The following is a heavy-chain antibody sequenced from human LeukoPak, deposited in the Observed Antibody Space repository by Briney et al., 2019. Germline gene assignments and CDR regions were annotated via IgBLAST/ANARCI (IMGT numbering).Heavy chain of an antibody. D-gene: IGHD5/OR15-5a*01. V-gene: IGHV3-11*06. CDR1: GFTFSNYY. CDR3: ARTSSSVLDY. CDR2: VSTSSSYT. J-gene: IGHJ4*02. Sequence: GGSLRLSCAASGFTFSNYYMSWLRQAPGKGLEWVSYVSTSSSYTNYADSVKGRFPISRDNAKNSLYLQMNSLRAEDTAVYYCARTSSSVLDYWGQGTLVTVSS.